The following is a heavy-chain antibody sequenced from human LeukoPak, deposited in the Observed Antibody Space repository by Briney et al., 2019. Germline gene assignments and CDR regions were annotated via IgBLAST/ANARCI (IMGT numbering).Heavy chain of an antibody. Sequence: PWETLSLTCTVSGGPISSGGYYSSWCSKHPGKGLEWLGYIYYSGSTYYNPFLKSRVTISVDTSKNQFSLKLSSVTAADTAVYYCATGYSSSWHGGWFDPWGQGTLVTVSS. J-gene: IGHJ5*02. CDR2: IYYSGST. D-gene: IGHD6-13*01. V-gene: IGHV4-31*03. CDR1: GGPISSGGYY. CDR3: ATGYSSSWHGGWFDP.